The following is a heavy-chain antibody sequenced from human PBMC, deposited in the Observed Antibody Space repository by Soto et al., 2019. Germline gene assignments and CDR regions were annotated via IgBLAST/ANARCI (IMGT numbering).Heavy chain of an antibody. D-gene: IGHD5-12*01. CDR1: GDSVSSNTAS. CDR2: TYFRSKWYN. J-gene: IGHJ5*02. CDR3: AKGDNLGPKTGYAFDP. Sequence: QTLSLTCVISGDSVSSNTASWNWIRQSPSRGLEWLGRTYFRSKWYNDYAVSVKSRIIINPDTSNNQFSLQLNSVTPEDTAVYFCAKGDNLGPKTGYAFDPWGQGIMVTVSS. V-gene: IGHV6-1*01.